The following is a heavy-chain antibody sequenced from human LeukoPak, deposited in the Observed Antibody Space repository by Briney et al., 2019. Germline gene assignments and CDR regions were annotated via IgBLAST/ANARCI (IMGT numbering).Heavy chain of an antibody. D-gene: IGHD6-19*01. CDR1: GGSISNYY. Sequence: PSETLSLTCTVSGGSISNYYWSWVRQPPGKGLEWVGYIYYSGSTNYNPSLKSRVTISVDTSKNQFSLKLSSVTAADTAVYYCARDRYSSGWYVGGFDPWGQGTLVTVSS. CDR3: ARDRYSSGWYVGGFDP. CDR2: IYYSGST. J-gene: IGHJ5*02. V-gene: IGHV4-59*12.